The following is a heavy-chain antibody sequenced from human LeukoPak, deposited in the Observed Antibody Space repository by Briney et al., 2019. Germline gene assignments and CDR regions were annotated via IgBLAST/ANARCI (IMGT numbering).Heavy chain of an antibody. CDR3: ARQSFSGIDY. CDR1: GASFKEYW. Sequence: PSETLSLTCAVYGASFKEYWWTWIRQSPGKGLEWIGYIYYSGSTNYNPSLKSRVTISVDTSKNQFSLKLSSVTAADTAVYYCARQSFSGIDYWGQGTLVTVSS. D-gene: IGHD3-3*02. CDR2: IYYSGST. V-gene: IGHV4-59*08. J-gene: IGHJ4*02.